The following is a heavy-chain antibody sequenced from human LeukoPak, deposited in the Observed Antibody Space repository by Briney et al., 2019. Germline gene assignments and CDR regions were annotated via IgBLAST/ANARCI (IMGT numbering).Heavy chain of an antibody. Sequence: GGSLRLSCAASGFTFSSYAMSWVRQAPGKGLEWVSAISGSGGSTYYADSMKGRFTISRDNSKNTLYLQMNSLRAEDTAVYYCAKGSTGRDEFYWGQGTLVTVSS. CDR3: AKGSTGRDEFY. CDR2: ISGSGGST. V-gene: IGHV3-23*01. J-gene: IGHJ4*02. D-gene: IGHD5-24*01. CDR1: GFTFSSYA.